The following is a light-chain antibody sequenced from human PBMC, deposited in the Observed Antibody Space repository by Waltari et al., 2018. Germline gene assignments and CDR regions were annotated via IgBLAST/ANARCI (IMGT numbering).Light chain of an antibody. CDR1: QSVNKY. CDR2: GAS. Sequence: EIVLTQSPATLSLSPGESATPSCRASQSVNKYVDWFQQKPGQAPRLLIYGASNRAAGIPARFSGSGSGTDFTLTISSLGPEDFAVYYCLKRAGGPLFGGGTKVE. V-gene: IGKV3-11*01. CDR3: LKRAGGPL. J-gene: IGKJ4*01.